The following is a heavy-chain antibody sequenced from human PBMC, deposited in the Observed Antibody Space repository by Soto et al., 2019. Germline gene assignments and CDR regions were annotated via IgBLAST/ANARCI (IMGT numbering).Heavy chain of an antibody. D-gene: IGHD1-1*01. CDR3: ARNLATGDY. V-gene: IGHV1-46*01. J-gene: IGHJ4*02. Sequence: QVQLVQSGAEVKKPGASVKLSCKASGYTFTSYYIHWVRQAPGQGLEWMAIINPNGGSTNYAQKFQGRVTGTRDTSTSTVYMELTSPRSEDTAVYYCARNLATGDYWGQGTLVTVSS. CDR1: GYTFTSYY. CDR2: INPNGGST.